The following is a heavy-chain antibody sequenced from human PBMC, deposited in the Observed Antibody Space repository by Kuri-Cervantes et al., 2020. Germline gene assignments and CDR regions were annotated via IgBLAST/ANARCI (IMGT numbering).Heavy chain of an antibody. CDR3: ARGHYYYGMDV. Sequence: GESLKISCAASGFTFSSYAMSWVRQAPGKGLEWVSAISGSGGSTYYADSVKGRFTISRDNAKNSLYLQMNSLRAEDTAVYYCARGHYYYGMDVWGQGTMVTVSS. J-gene: IGHJ6*02. CDR2: ISGSGGST. CDR1: GFTFSSYA. V-gene: IGHV3-23*01.